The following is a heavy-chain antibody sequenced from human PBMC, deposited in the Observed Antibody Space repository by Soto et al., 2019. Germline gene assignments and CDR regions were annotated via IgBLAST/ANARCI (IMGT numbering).Heavy chain of an antibody. J-gene: IGHJ6*02. CDR2: IVVGSGNT. CDR1: GFTFTSSA. CDR3: AAVYYYDSSGYRPLGYYGMDV. V-gene: IGHV1-58*01. D-gene: IGHD3-22*01. Sequence: ASVKVSCKASGFTFTSSAVQWVRQARGQRLEWIGWIVVGSGNTNYAQKFQERVTITRDMSTSTAYMELSSLRSEDTAVYYCAAVYYYDSSGYRPLGYYGMDVWGQGTTVTVSS.